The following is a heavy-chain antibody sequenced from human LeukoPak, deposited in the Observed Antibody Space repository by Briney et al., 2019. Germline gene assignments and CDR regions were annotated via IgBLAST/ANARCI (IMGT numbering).Heavy chain of an antibody. Sequence: GGSLRLSCAASGFTFSSYGMHWVRQAPGKGLEWVAVIWYDGSNKYYADSVKGRFTISRDNSKNTLYLQMNSLRAEDTAVYYCARALTAAALFLYFDFWGQGTLVTVSS. CDR3: ARALTAAALFLYFDF. D-gene: IGHD6-13*01. V-gene: IGHV3-33*01. CDR2: IWYDGSNK. J-gene: IGHJ4*02. CDR1: GFTFSSYG.